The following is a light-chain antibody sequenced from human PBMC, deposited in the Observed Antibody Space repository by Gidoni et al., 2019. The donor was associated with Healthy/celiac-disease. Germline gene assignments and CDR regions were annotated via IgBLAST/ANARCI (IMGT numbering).Light chain of an antibody. V-gene: IGLV2-8*01. Sequence: QSALPQPPSASGSPGQSVTISCTGTSSDVGGYNYVSWYQQHPGKAPKLMIYEVSKRPSGGPDRCSGSKSGNTASLTVAGLQAEDEADYDGSSDAGSSVGCGGGTKLTVL. CDR2: EVS. CDR1: SSDVGGYNY. J-gene: IGLJ2*01. CDR3: SSDAGSSVG.